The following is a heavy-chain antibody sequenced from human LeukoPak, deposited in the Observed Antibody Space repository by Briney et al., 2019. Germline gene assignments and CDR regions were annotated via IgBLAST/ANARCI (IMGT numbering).Heavy chain of an antibody. V-gene: IGHV1-69*04. Sequence: SVKVSCKASGGTFSSYAISWVRQAPGQGLEWMGRVIPIFGIANYAQKFQGRVTITADKSTSTAYMELSSLRSEDTAVYYCAGETFAITMVRGVILHYWGQGTLVTVSS. CDR3: AGETFAITMVRGVILHY. CDR2: VIPIFGIA. J-gene: IGHJ4*02. CDR1: GGTFSSYA. D-gene: IGHD3-10*01.